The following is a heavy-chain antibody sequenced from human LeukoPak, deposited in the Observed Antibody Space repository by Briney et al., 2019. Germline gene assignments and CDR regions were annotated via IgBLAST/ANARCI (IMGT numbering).Heavy chain of an antibody. D-gene: IGHD3-22*01. CDR3: ARAPHFFDTSGSRYYFDY. CDR2: INHSGST. V-gene: IGHV4-34*01. CDR1: GGSFSGYY. J-gene: IGHJ4*02. Sequence: SETLSLTCAVYGGSFSGYYWSWIRQPPGKGLEWIGEINHSGSTNYNPSLKSRVTISVDTSKNQFSLKLSSVTAADTAVYFCARAPHFFDTSGSRYYFDYWGQGALVTVSS.